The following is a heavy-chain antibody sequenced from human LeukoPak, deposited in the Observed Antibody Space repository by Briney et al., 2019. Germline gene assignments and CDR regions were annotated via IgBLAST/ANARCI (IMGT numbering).Heavy chain of an antibody. D-gene: IGHD6-13*01. Sequence: PGGSLRLSCAASGFTFSNAWMSWVRQAPGKGLEWVGRIKSKTDGGTPDYAAPVKGRFTISRDDSKNTPYLQMNSLKTEDTAVYYCTGVSRSSWYDYWGQGTLVTVSS. V-gene: IGHV3-15*01. CDR2: IKSKTDGGTP. CDR3: TGVSRSSWYDY. J-gene: IGHJ4*02. CDR1: GFTFSNAW.